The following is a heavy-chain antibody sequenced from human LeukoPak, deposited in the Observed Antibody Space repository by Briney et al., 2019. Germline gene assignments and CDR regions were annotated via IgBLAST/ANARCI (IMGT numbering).Heavy chain of an antibody. CDR1: GYTFTSYY. V-gene: IGHV1-2*02. J-gene: IGHJ5*02. CDR2: INPDSGGT. CDR3: VREARAGSWFDP. Sequence: GASVKVSCKASGYTFTSYYIHWVRQAPGQGLEWMGWINPDSGGTNYAQQFQGRVTMTRDTSISTVYMDLSRLRSDDTAMYYCVREARAGSWFDPWGQGTLVIVSS.